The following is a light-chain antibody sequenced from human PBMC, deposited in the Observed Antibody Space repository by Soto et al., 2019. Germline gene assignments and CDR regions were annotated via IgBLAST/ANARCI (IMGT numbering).Light chain of an antibody. V-gene: IGKV4-1*01. CDR1: QSVLYSSNNKNY. CDR3: QQYESTPPT. J-gene: IGKJ2*01. Sequence: DIVMTQSPDSLDVSLGERATINCKSSQSVLYSSNNKNYLAWYQQRPGQPPKLLIYWASTRESGVPDRFSGSGSGTDFTLTITSLQAEDVAVYYCQQYESTPPTFGQGTKLEIK. CDR2: WAS.